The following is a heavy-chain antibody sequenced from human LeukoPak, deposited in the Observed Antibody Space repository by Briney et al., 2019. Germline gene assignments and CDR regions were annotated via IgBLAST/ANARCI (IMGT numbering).Heavy chain of an antibody. D-gene: IGHD3-22*01. V-gene: IGHV3-23*01. CDR1: GFTFSGYA. Sequence: PGGSLRLSCEASGFTFSGYAMSWVRQAPGKGLEWVSAIFGSGSSTFYTDSVKGRFTISRDNSKNTLYLQMNSLRAEDTAVYYCARDRQWNYYDRGSAFDMWGQGTMVTVSS. CDR2: IFGSGSST. J-gene: IGHJ3*02. CDR3: ARDRQWNYYDRGSAFDM.